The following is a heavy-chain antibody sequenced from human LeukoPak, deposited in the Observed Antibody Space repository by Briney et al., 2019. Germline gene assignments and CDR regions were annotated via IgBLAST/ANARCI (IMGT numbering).Heavy chain of an antibody. J-gene: IGHJ4*02. D-gene: IGHD2-21*01. CDR1: GFIFSRHS. Sequence: GRSLRLSCAASGFIFSRHSMNWVRQAPGVGLEWVSSINPSSNYIYYAGSMKGRFTISRDNAKNSLYLQMNSLRVEDTAVYYCARGGGDFDFWGQGTLVTVSS. CDR3: ARGGGDFDF. CDR2: INPSSNYI. V-gene: IGHV3-21*01.